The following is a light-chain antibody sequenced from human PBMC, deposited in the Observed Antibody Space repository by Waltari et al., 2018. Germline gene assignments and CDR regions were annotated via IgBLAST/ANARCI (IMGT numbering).Light chain of an antibody. Sequence: DIQMTQSPTSLSASVGDTAIITCRDSQTIYDYLNWYQQKPGKAPKLLISTASNLESGVPSRFSGRGYGTQFTLTISGLQPEDFATYYCLQSSITQGTFGPGTTVDIK. CDR2: TAS. J-gene: IGKJ3*01. V-gene: IGKV1-39*01. CDR3: LQSSITQGT. CDR1: QTIYDY.